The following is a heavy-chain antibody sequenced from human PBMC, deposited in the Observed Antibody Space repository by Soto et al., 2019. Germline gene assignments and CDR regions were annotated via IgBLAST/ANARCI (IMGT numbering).Heavy chain of an antibody. CDR1: GFSFSSYA. D-gene: IGHD3-10*01. Sequence: GWSLRVSCAASGFSFSSYAMTWVRQAPGKGLEWVSGISVGGDGTYYAGSVKGRFTVSRDNAKNTLYLQMNSLRAEDTAVYYCARHYGSGTYYWGQGTLVTVPS. V-gene: IGHV3-23*01. J-gene: IGHJ4*02. CDR2: ISVGGDGT. CDR3: ARHYGSGTYY.